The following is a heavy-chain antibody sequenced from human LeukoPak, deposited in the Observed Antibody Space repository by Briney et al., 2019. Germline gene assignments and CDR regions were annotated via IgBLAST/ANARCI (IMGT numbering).Heavy chain of an antibody. CDR1: GGSISSSSNY. V-gene: IGHV4-39*07. D-gene: IGHD2-21*01. Sequence: PSETLSLTCTVSGGSISSSSNYWAWIRQPPGKGLEWIGKISYSGTTYYNTPLQSRVTISVDTSKNQFSLKLSSVTAADTAVYYGARRRVSLGHPFDPWGQGTLVTVSS. CDR2: ISYSGTT. CDR3: ARRRVSLGHPFDP. J-gene: IGHJ5*02.